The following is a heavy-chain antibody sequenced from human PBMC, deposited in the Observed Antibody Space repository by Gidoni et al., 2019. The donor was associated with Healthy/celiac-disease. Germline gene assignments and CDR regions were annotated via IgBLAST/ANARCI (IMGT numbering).Heavy chain of an antibody. J-gene: IGHJ6*02. CDR1: RFPFSDHY. CDR3: ATYQLEYYCNGMDV. CDR2: TRNKANSNTT. D-gene: IGHD2-2*01. V-gene: IGHV3-72*01. Sequence: EVPLVESGGGLVQPVGSLRLCCAASRFPFSDHYMDWVSQAPGKGVEWVCRTRNKANSNTTEYAASVKGGITISRDDSKNALYMQMNSLKTEDTAVYYCATYQLEYYCNGMDVWGQGTTVTVSS.